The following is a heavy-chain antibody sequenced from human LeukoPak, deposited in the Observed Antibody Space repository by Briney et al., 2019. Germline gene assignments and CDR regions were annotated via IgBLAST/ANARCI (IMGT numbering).Heavy chain of an antibody. CDR1: GFTFSSYW. V-gene: IGHV3-7*01. Sequence: GGSLRLSCAASGFTFSSYWMGWVRQAPGKGLEWVANIKQDGSEKYYVDSVKSRFTISRDNAKNSLYLQMNSLRAEDTAAYYCARDRGVLRYFDWLFLIDYWGQGTLVTVSS. D-gene: IGHD3-9*01. J-gene: IGHJ4*02. CDR2: IKQDGSEK. CDR3: ARDRGVLRYFDWLFLIDY.